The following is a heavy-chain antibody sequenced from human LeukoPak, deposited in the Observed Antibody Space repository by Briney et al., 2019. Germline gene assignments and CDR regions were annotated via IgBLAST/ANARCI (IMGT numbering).Heavy chain of an antibody. J-gene: IGHJ4*02. V-gene: IGHV1-2*02. D-gene: IGHD3-16*01. CDR2: INPDSGFT. CDR3: APTAETYTSWWKV. CDR1: GYKFTDDY. Sequence: ASVKVSCKASGYKFTDDYMHWVRQAPGQGLEFMGWINPDSGFTNYAQKFKGRVTMTRDTSISTAYLEVRSLTSDDTAVYYCAPTAETYTSWWKVWGQGTLVTVSS.